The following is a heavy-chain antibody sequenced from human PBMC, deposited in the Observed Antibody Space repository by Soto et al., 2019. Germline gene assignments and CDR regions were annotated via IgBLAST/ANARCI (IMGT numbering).Heavy chain of an antibody. CDR2: ISSSSSYI. V-gene: IGHV3-21*01. CDR1: GFTFSSYS. Sequence: GGSRRLSWAASGFTFSSYSMNWGRQAPGKGLEWVSSISSSSSYIYYADSVKGRFTISRDNAKNSLYLQMNSLRAEDTAVYYCARAGEYSSSSFDYWGQGTLVTVSS. CDR3: ARAGEYSSSSFDY. D-gene: IGHD6-6*01. J-gene: IGHJ4*02.